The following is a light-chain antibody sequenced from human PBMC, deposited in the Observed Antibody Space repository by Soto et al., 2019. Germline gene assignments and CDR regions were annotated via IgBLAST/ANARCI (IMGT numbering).Light chain of an antibody. J-gene: IGKJ1*01. V-gene: IGKV1-5*01. CDR3: QQYNLYWT. CDR2: DAS. CDR1: QSINNW. Sequence: DIQMTQSPSTLSASIGDRVTITCRASQSINNWLAWYQQKPGKAPKLLIYDASSLESGVPSRFSGSGSGTEFTLTISSLQPDDLATYYCQQYNLYWTFGQGTQVDIK.